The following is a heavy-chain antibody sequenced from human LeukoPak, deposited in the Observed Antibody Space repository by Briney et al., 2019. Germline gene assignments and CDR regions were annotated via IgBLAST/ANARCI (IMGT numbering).Heavy chain of an antibody. J-gene: IGHJ4*02. CDR2: ISAYNGNT. CDR3: AINSQQLVPDY. V-gene: IGHV1-18*01. Sequence: GASVKVSCKASGGTFSSYAISWVRQAPGQGLEWMGWISAYNGNTNYAQKLQGRVTMTTDTSTSTAYMELRSLRSDDTAVYYCAINSQQLVPDYWGQGTLVTVSS. D-gene: IGHD6-13*01. CDR1: GGTFSSYA.